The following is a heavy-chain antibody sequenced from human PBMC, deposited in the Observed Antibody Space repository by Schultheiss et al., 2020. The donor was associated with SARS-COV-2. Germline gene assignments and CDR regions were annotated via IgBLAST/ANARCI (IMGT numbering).Heavy chain of an antibody. J-gene: IGHJ4*02. V-gene: IGHV3-7*03. CDR2: IKQDGSEK. CDR3: ARDAYGFDY. Sequence: GGSLRLSCAASGFTFGSYWMSWVRQAPGKGLEWVANIKQDGSEKYYVDSVKGRFTISRDNAKNSLYLQMNSLRGEDTAVYYCARDAYGFDYWGQGTLVTVSS. CDR1: GFTFGSYW. D-gene: IGHD4-17*01.